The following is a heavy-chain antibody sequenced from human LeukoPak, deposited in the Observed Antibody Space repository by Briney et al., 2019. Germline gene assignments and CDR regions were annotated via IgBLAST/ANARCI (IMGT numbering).Heavy chain of an antibody. D-gene: IGHD6-6*01. CDR3: ARTIAARGGYFDY. CDR2: INHSGST. Sequence: SETLSLTCAVYGGSFSGYYWSWIRQPPGKGLEWIGEINHSGSTNYNPSLKSRVTISVDTSKNQFSLKLSSVTAADTAVYYCARTIAARGGYFDYWGQGTLVTVSS. V-gene: IGHV4-34*01. J-gene: IGHJ4*02. CDR1: GGSFSGYY.